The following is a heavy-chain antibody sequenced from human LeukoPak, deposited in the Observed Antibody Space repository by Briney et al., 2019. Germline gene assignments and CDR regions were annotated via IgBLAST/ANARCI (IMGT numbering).Heavy chain of an antibody. CDR1: GGTFSSYA. V-gene: IGHV1-69*05. D-gene: IGHD2-21*02. Sequence: SVKVSCKASGGTFSSYAISWVRQAPGQGIEWMGGIIPIFGTANYAQKFQGRVTITTDESTSTAYMELSSLRSEDTAVYYCARDPLPHVVVTAIPPEDYYYYMDVWGKGTTVTVSS. CDR3: ARDPLPHVVVTAIPPEDYYYYMDV. J-gene: IGHJ6*03. CDR2: IIPIFGTA.